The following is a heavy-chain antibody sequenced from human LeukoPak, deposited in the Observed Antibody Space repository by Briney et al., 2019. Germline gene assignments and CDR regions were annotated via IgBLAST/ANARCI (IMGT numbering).Heavy chain of an antibody. CDR1: GGSISSGGYY. J-gene: IGHJ6*02. D-gene: IGHD2-15*01. V-gene: IGHV4-31*03. CDR2: IYYSGST. CDR3: ARDDIVVVVAAPPYYYYGMDV. Sequence: PSETLSLTCTVSGGSISSGGYYWSWIRQHPGTGLEWIGYIYYSGSTYYNPSLKSRVTISVDTSKNQFSLKLSSVTAADTAVYYCARDDIVVVVAAPPYYYYGMDVWGQGTTVTVSS.